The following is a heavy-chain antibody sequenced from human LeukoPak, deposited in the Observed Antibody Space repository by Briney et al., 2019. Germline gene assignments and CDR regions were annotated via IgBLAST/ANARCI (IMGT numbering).Heavy chain of an antibody. CDR3: ARHVDTAYWYFDL. Sequence: KPSETLSLTCTVSGGSISSYYWSWLRQPPGKGLEGLGYMYYSGSTNYNPSLKSRVTISVDTSKNQFSLKLSSVTAADTAVYYCARHVDTAYWYFDLWGRGTLVTVSS. D-gene: IGHD5-18*01. CDR1: GGSISSYY. CDR2: MYYSGST. V-gene: IGHV4-59*01. J-gene: IGHJ2*01.